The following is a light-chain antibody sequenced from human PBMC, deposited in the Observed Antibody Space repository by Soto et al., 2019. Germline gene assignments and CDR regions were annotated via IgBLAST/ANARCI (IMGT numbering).Light chain of an antibody. V-gene: IGKV3-11*01. Sequence: IVFTQSPAPLSLSPGIRATLSFPASQNISSYLIWYQQKPGQAPRLLIYDVSNRATGIPARFSGSGSGTDFTLTISSLEPEDFAVYYCQQRSNWPRTFGQGTKVDIK. J-gene: IGKJ1*01. CDR1: QNISSY. CDR3: QQRSNWPRT. CDR2: DVS.